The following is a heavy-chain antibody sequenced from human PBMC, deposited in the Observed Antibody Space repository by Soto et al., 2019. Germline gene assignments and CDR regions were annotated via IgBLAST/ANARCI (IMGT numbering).Heavy chain of an antibody. J-gene: IGHJ4*02. V-gene: IGHV4-4*02. Sequence: SETLSLTCAVSGGSISTDNWWSWVRQPPGKGLEWIGEMYYSGDSNFNPSLKSRDTISVDKSKNQFSMQMASVTAADTAPYYCTRASASSMLRGVVINWGRGTQVTVSS. D-gene: IGHD3-10*01. CDR1: GGSISTDNW. CDR2: MYYSGDS. CDR3: TRASASSMLRGVVIN.